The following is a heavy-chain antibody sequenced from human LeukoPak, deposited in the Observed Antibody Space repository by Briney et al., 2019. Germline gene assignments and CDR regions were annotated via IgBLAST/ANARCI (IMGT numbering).Heavy chain of an antibody. V-gene: IGHV4-34*01. CDR2: IYYSGST. D-gene: IGHD3-22*01. CDR1: GGSFSGYY. J-gene: IGHJ4*02. CDR3: ARDLSYYYDSSGYFDY. Sequence: SETLSLTCAVYGGSFSGYYWSWIRQPPGKGLEWIGSIYYSGSTYYNPSLKSRVTISVDTSKNQFSLKLCSVTAADTAVYYCARDLSYYYDSSGYFDYWGQGTLVTVSS.